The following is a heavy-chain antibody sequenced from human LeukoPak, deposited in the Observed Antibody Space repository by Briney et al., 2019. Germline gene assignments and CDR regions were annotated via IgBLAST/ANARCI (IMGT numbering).Heavy chain of an antibody. J-gene: IGHJ6*02. D-gene: IGHD6-13*01. Sequence: SETLSLTCTVSGGSISSYYWGWIRQPPGKGLEWIGSIYYSGSTYYNPSLKSRVTISVDTSKNQFSLKMNSVTAADTAMYYCARHSPGYYYYGMDVWGQGTTVTVSS. CDR1: GGSISSYY. V-gene: IGHV4-39*01. CDR2: IYYSGST. CDR3: ARHSPGYYYYGMDV.